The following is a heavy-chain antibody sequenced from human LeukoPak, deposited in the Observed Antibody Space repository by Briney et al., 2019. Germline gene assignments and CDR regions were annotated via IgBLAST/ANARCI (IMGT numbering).Heavy chain of an antibody. D-gene: IGHD4-17*01. CDR1: GYSFTSYW. CDR2: IYPGDSDT. V-gene: IGHV5-51*01. CDR3: ARPKTVTNRLYAFDI. Sequence: GESLKISCKGSGYSFTSYWIGWVRQMPGKGLEWMGIIYPGDSDTTYSPSFQGQVAISADKSISTAYLQWSSLKASDTAMYYCARPKTVTNRLYAFDIWGQGTMVTVSS. J-gene: IGHJ3*02.